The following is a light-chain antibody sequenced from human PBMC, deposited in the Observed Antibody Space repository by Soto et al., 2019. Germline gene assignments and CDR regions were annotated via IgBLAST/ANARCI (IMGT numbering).Light chain of an antibody. V-gene: IGLV2-8*01. CDR2: DVT. Sequence: QSALTQPPSASGSPGQSVTISCTGTLSDVGGQNSVSWYRQDPGKAPQLIVYDVTRRPSGVPDRFSGSRSGSTASLTVSGLQAEDEANYYCSSYTGTTVIFGGGTKLTVL. CDR1: LSDVGGQNS. J-gene: IGLJ2*01. CDR3: SSYTGTTVI.